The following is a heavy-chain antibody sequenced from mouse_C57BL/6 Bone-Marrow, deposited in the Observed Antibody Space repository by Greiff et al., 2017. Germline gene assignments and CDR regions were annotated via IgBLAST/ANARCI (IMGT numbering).Heavy chain of an antibody. CDR1: GYTFTGYW. CDR3: ARSGAVVANYAMDY. V-gene: IGHV1-9*01. D-gene: IGHD1-1*01. Sequence: QVQLQQSGAELMKPGASVKLSCKATGYTFTGYWIEWVKQRPGHGLEWIGEILPGSGSTNYNEKFKGKATFPADTSSNTAYMQLSSLTTEDSAIYYCARSGAVVANYAMDYWGQGTSVTVSS. CDR2: ILPGSGST. J-gene: IGHJ4*01.